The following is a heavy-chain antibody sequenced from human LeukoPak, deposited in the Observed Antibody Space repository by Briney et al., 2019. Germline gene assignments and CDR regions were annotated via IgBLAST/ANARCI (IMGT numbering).Heavy chain of an antibody. CDR1: GYTFTSYD. CDR2: MNPNSGNT. D-gene: IGHD3-3*01. CDR3: ARGRLSDDLEWLLPVPFDP. J-gene: IGHJ5*02. Sequence: GASVKVSCKASGYTFTSYDINWVRQATGQGLEWMGWMNPNSGNTGYAQEFQGRVTMTRNTSISTAYMELSSLRSEDTAVYYCARGRLSDDLEWLLPVPFDPWGQGTLVTVSS. V-gene: IGHV1-8*01.